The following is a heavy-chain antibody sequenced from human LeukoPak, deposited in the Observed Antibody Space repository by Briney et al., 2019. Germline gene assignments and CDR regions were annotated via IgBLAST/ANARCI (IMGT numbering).Heavy chain of an antibody. V-gene: IGHV3-23*01. Sequence: GGSLRLSCAASGFTFSNYGMNWVRQAPGKGLEWVSGISGRGGSTYYADSVKGRFTISRDNSKNTLYLQMNSLRAEDTAVYYCAKSSVVVGPGGYFQHWGQGTLVTVSS. D-gene: IGHD2-15*01. J-gene: IGHJ1*01. CDR1: GFTFSNYG. CDR3: AKSSVVVGPGGYFQH. CDR2: ISGRGGST.